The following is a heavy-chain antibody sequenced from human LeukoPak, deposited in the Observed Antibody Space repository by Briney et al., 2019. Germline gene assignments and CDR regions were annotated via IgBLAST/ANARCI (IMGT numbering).Heavy chain of an antibody. CDR1: GFTFSLYS. CDR3: ARGYGGPVVPAASVWFDP. J-gene: IGHJ5*02. Sequence: GSLRLSCAASGFTFSLYSMNWVRQAPGKGLGWIGEINHSGSTNYNPSLKSRVTISVDTSKNQFSLKLSSVTAADTAVYYCARGYGGPVVPAASVWFDPWGQGTLVTVSS. CDR2: INHSGST. V-gene: IGHV4-34*01. D-gene: IGHD2-2*01.